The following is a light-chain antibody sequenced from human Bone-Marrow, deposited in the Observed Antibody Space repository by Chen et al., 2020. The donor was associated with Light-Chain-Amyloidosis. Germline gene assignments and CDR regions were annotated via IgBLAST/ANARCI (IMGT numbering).Light chain of an antibody. CDR2: AAS. V-gene: IGKV1-8*01. CDR1: QGISSY. Sequence: AFRMTQSPSSFSSSTGDRVTITCRASQGISSYLAWYQQKPGKAPKLLNYAASTLQSGVPSRFSGSGSGTDFTLTISCLQSEDFATYYCQQYYSYPQWTFGQGIKVEIK. CDR3: QQYYSYPQWT. J-gene: IGKJ1*01.